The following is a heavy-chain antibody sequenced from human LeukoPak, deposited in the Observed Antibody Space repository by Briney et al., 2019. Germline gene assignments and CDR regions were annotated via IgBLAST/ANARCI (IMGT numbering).Heavy chain of an antibody. V-gene: IGHV3-21*01. CDR3: ARGGIAAAGTRD. CDR1: GFTFSSYS. Sequence: GGSLRLSCAASGFTFSSYSMNWVRQAPGKGLEWVSSISSSSSYIYYADSVKGRFTISRDKAKNTLYLQMNSLRAEDTAVYYCARGGIAAAGTRDWGQGTLVTVSS. CDR2: ISSSSSYI. D-gene: IGHD6-13*01. J-gene: IGHJ4*02.